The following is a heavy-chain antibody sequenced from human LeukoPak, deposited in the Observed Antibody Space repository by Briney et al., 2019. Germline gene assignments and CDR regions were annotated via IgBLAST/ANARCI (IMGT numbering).Heavy chain of an antibody. CDR3: SRDSSGYSYYFDY. J-gene: IGHJ4*02. Sequence: GSLLLSCAASGFLFGDYGISWFRQAPGKGLEWVGFIRGKAYGGTTEYAASVKGRFTISRDDSKSIAYLQMNSLKTEDTAVYYCSRDSSGYSYYFDYWGQGTLVTVSS. D-gene: IGHD3-22*01. CDR1: GFLFGDYG. CDR2: IRGKAYGGTT. V-gene: IGHV3-49*03.